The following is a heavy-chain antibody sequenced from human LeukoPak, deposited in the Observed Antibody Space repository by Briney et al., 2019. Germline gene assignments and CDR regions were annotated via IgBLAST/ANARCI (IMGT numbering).Heavy chain of an antibody. CDR2: ISGSGGNT. D-gene: IGHD5-12*01. Sequence: PGGSLRLSCAASGFTFSIYAMSWVRQAPGKGLEWVSAISGSGGNTYYAGSVKGGLTTSRDNSNNTLYLQMNGLRAEDTAVYYCAKDIVAPVGVKSFFDYWGQGTLVTVSS. CDR3: AKDIVAPVGVKSFFDY. J-gene: IGHJ4*02. V-gene: IGHV3-23*01. CDR1: GFTFSIYA.